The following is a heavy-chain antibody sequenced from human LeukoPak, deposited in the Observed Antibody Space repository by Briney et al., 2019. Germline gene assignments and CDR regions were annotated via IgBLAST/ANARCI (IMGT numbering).Heavy chain of an antibody. J-gene: IGHJ4*02. D-gene: IGHD4-17*01. CDR3: ARVARTPDYGDYFDY. CDR1: GGTFSSYA. V-gene: IGHV1-69*13. Sequence: ASVKVSCKASGGTFSSYAISWVRQAPGQGLEWMGGIISIFGTANYAQKFQGRVTITADESTSTAYMELSSLRSEDTAVYYCARVARTPDYGDYFDYWGQGTLVTVSS. CDR2: IISIFGTA.